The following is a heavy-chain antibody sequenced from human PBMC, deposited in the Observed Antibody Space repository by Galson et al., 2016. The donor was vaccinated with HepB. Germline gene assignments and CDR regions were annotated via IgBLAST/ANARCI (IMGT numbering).Heavy chain of an antibody. CDR1: GFISSQFA. Sequence: SLRLSCAASGFISSQFAVHWVRQAPGKGLEWVAVISYDGSRKYYTDSVKGRFTVSRDESKTSVFLQMNTLRPEDTAVYYCARDQKYSGTDFYFAMDVWGKGATVTVSS. J-gene: IGHJ6*03. CDR2: ISYDGSRK. V-gene: IGHV3-30*14. D-gene: IGHD5-12*01. CDR3: ARDQKYSGTDFYFAMDV.